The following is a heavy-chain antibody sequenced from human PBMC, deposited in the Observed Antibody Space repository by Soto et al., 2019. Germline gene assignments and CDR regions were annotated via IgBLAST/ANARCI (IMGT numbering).Heavy chain of an antibody. V-gene: IGHV1-69*13. Sequence: SVKVSCKASGGTFDTHAIIWVRQAPGNGLEWMGGIIPISGTTYYTQKFQGRVTITADEPTSTAFMELSSLKSDDTAVFYCARGYCSGGNCYSGMDVWGQGTMVTVSS. CDR3: ARGYCSGGNCYSGMDV. J-gene: IGHJ6*02. D-gene: IGHD2-15*01. CDR2: IIPISGTT. CDR1: GGTFDTHA.